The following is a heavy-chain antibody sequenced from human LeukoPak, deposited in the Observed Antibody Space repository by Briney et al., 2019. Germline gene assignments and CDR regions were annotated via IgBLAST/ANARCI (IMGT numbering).Heavy chain of an antibody. CDR2: IQYDGDKE. J-gene: IGHJ4*02. V-gene: IGHV3-30*02. Sequence: GGSLRLSCAASGFTFKNIGMHWVRQAPGKGLEWVAYIQYDGDKECYAASVRGRFTISRDNSKNTLSLEMNSLRPEDTAVYYCATDLSSGWSGGNSWGQGALVIVSS. CDR3: ATDLSSGWSGGNS. D-gene: IGHD6-19*01. CDR1: GFTFKNIG.